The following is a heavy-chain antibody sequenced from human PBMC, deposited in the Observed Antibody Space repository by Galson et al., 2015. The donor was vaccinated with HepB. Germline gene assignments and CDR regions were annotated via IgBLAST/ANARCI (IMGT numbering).Heavy chain of an antibody. J-gene: IGHJ6*02. Sequence: ETLSLTCTVSGGSISSSSYYWGWIRQPPGKGLEWIGSIYYSGSTYYNPSLKSRVTISVDTSKNQFSLKLSSVTAADTAVYYCETTSLYYYGMDVWGQGTTVTVSS. CDR1: GGSISSSSYY. D-gene: IGHD2-2*01. CDR2: IYYSGST. V-gene: IGHV4-39*01. CDR3: ETTSLYYYGMDV.